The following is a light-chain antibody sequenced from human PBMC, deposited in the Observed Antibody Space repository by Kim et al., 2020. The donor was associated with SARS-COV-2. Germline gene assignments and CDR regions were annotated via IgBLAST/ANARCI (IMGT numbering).Light chain of an antibody. J-gene: IGKJ2*01. CDR1: QNILYSSNNKNY. V-gene: IGKV4-1*01. Sequence: ATINCKSSQNILYSSNNKNYLAWYQQKPGQPPKMLLYWSSTRESGVPDRFSGSGSETDFTLTISSLQAEDVAVYHCQQYYSSPPTFGQGTKLEI. CDR2: WSS. CDR3: QQYYSSPPT.